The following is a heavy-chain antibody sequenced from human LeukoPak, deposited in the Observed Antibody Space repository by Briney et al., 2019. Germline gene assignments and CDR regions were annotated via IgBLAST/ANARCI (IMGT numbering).Heavy chain of an antibody. Sequence: SETLSLTCAVYGGSFGGYYWSWIRQPPGKGLEWIGEINHSGSTNYNPSLKSRVTISVDTSKNQFSLKLSSVTAADTAVYYCASGYSSGSDDDYWGQGTLVTVSS. CDR3: ASGYSSGSDDDY. J-gene: IGHJ4*02. D-gene: IGHD6-19*01. V-gene: IGHV4-34*01. CDR1: GGSFGGYY. CDR2: INHSGST.